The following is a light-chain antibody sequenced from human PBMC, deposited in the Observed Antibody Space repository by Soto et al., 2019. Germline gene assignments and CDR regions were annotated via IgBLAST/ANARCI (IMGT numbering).Light chain of an antibody. CDR3: NSYTSSTTEV. J-gene: IGLJ2*01. CDR2: DVS. CDR1: SSDVGGYNY. V-gene: IGLV2-14*01. Sequence: QSALTQPASVSGSPGQSITISCTGTSSDVGGYNYVSWYQQHPGKAPKLMIYDVSTRPSGVSDRFSGSKSGNTASLTISGLQAEDEADYYCNSYTSSTTEVFGGGTQLTVL.